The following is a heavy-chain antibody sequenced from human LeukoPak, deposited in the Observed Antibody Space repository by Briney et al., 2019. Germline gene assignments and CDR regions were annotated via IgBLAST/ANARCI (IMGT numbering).Heavy chain of an antibody. D-gene: IGHD2-15*01. CDR2: ISGSGGRT. J-gene: IGHJ4*02. CDR1: GFTFSSYA. V-gene: IGHV3-23*01. CDR3: ARDGGGYYTSPFDY. Sequence: GGSLRLSCAPAGFTFSSYAMSWVREAPGKELEWVSAISGSGGRTDYADSVKGRFTISRDNSKNTLYLQMNSLRAEDTAVYYCARDGGGYYTSPFDYWGQGTLVTVSS.